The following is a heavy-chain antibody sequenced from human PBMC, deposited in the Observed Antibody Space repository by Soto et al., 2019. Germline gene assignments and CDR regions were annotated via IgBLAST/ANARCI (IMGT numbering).Heavy chain of an antibody. CDR2: IYYSGST. Sequence: PSETLSLTCTVSGGSISSYYWSWIRQPPGKGLEWIGYIYYSGSTNYNPSLKSRVTISVDTSKNQLSLKLRSVTAADTAVYYCARRYGYNFDYWGHGTLGTVSS. CDR3: ARRYGYNFDY. CDR1: GGSISSYY. V-gene: IGHV4-59*08. D-gene: IGHD5-18*01. J-gene: IGHJ4*01.